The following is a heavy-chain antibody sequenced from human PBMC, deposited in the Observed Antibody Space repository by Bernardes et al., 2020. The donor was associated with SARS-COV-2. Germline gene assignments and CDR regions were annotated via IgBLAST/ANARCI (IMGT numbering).Heavy chain of an antibody. CDR1: GFTFSSYA. CDR3: ARVSNYDFWSGYLGVGDYYYYYGMDV. Sequence: GGSLRLSCAASGFTFSSYAMHWVRQAPGKGLEYVSAISSNGGSTYYANSVKGRFTISRDNSKNTLYLQMGSLRAEDMAVYYCARVSNYDFWSGYLGVGDYYYYYGMDVWGQGTTVTVSS. V-gene: IGHV3-64*01. CDR2: ISSNGGST. J-gene: IGHJ6*02. D-gene: IGHD3-3*01.